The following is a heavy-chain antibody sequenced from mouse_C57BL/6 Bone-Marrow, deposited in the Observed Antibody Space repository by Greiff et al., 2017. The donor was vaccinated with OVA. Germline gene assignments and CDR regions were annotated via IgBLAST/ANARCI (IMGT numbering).Heavy chain of an antibody. J-gene: IGHJ1*03. CDR3: ARGGNYGDWYFDV. D-gene: IGHD2-1*01. CDR2: ISYSGST. CDR1: GYSITSYY. V-gene: IGHV3-8*01. Sequence: EVKLQESGPGLAKPSQTLSLPCSVTGYSITSYYWNWIRKFPGNKLEYMGYISYSGSTYYNPSLKSRISITRDTSKNQYYLQLNSVTTEDTATYYCARGGNYGDWYFDVWGTGTTVTVSS.